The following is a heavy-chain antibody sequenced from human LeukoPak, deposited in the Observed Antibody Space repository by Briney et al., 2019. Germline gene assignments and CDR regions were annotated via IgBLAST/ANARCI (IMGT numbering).Heavy chain of an antibody. D-gene: IGHD3-22*01. J-gene: IGHJ5*02. CDR2: INNDGRIT. CDR1: GFTISRYW. Sequence: PGGSLRLSCAASGFTISRYWMHWVRQAPGKGLGWVSKINNDGRITTHADPVKGPFNHSRNNVKKTPFLQMYMPGAEDTAVYYGATDYYDSSWGQGTLVTVSS. V-gene: IGHV3-74*01. CDR3: ATDYYDSS.